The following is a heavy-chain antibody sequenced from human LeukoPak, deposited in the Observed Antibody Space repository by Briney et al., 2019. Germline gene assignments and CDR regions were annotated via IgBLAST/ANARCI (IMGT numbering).Heavy chain of an antibody. CDR2: IYYSGST. Sequence: PSETLCLTCTVSGGSISSSSYYWGWIRQPPGKGLEWIGSIYYSGSTYYNPSLKSRVTISVDTSKNQFSLKLSSVTAADTAVYYCARHPLYHPEDSSCYPFDYWGQGTLVTVSS. D-gene: IGHD3-22*01. J-gene: IGHJ4*02. CDR1: GGSISSSSYY. V-gene: IGHV4-39*01. CDR3: ARHPLYHPEDSSCYPFDY.